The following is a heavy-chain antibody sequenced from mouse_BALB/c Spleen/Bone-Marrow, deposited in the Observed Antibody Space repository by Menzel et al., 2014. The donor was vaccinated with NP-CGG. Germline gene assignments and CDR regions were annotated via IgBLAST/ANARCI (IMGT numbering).Heavy chain of an antibody. Sequence: EVQLVESGPDLVKPSQSLSLTCTVTGYSITSTYSWHWIRQFPGNKLKWMGYIHYSGSAYYNPSLKSRISITRDTSKNQFFLQLHSVTTADTATYYCASTGTRGFAYWGQGTLVTVSA. J-gene: IGHJ3*01. CDR3: ASTGTRGFAY. D-gene: IGHD4-1*02. CDR2: IHYSGSA. CDR1: GYSITSTYS. V-gene: IGHV3-1*02.